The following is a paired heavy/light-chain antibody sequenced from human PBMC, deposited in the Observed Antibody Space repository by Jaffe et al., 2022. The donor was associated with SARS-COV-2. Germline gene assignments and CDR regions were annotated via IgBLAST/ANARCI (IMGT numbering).Heavy chain of an antibody. V-gene: IGHV4-61*02. CDR1: GGSISSGTYY. J-gene: IGHJ2*01. Sequence: QVQLQESGPGLVRPSQTLSLTCTVSGGSISSGTYYWNWIRQSAGKGLEWIGRIYASGSTDYNPSLKSRLTISIDTSKNQFSLRLNSVTAADTAVYFCARLGNYHDSGTYVGRFFDLWGRGTLVTVSS. CDR2: IYASGST. D-gene: IGHD3-22*01. CDR3: ARLGNYHDSGTYVGRFFDL.
Light chain of an antibody. V-gene: IGKV1-39*01. CDR3: QQAYSIPLT. J-gene: IGKJ4*01. Sequence: DIQMTQSPPSLLASVGDRVTVTCRANQTISAYLNWYQQKPGKAPKFLIYGATNLESGVPSRFSGSGSGTDFTLTISSLQPEDIATYFCQQAYSIPLTFGGGTKVEIK. CDR2: GAT. CDR1: QTISAY.